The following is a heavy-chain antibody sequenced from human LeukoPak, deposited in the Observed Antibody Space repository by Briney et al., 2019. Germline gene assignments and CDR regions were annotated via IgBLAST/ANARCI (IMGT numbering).Heavy chain of an antibody. CDR3: ARASGSYDY. CDR2: IWYDGSNK. Sequence: PGRSLRLSCAASGFPFSTYGMHWVRQAPGKGLEWVAVIWYDGSNKYNADSVKGRFTISRDNSKNTLYLQMNSLRAEDTAVYYCARASGSYDYWGQGTLVTVSS. J-gene: IGHJ4*02. D-gene: IGHD1-26*01. CDR1: GFPFSTYG. V-gene: IGHV3-33*01.